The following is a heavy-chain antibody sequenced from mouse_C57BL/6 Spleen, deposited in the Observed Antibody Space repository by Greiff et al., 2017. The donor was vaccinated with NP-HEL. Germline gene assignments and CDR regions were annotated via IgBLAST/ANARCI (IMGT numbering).Heavy chain of an antibody. Sequence: EVQLQQSGPELVKPGASVKISCKASGYTFTDYYMNWVKPRHGKSLEWIGDINPNNGGTSYNQKFKGKSTLTVGKYSSPAYMELRSLTSEDDAVYYWARGCTEDSATDYWGKGASVTVAS. CDR2: INPNNGGT. CDR1: GYTFTDYY. J-gene: IGHJ4*01. D-gene: IGHD1-1*01. V-gene: IGHV1-26*01. CDR3: ARGCTEDSATDY.